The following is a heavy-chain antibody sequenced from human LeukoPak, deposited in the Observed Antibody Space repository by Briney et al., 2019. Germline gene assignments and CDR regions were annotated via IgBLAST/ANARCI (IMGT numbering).Heavy chain of an antibody. J-gene: IGHJ6*02. CDR1: GYTLTELS. CDR2: FDPEDGET. D-gene: IGHD6-19*01. Sequence: GASVKVSCKVSGYTLTELSMHWVRQAPGKGLEWMGGFDPEDGETIYAQKFQGRVTMTEDTSTDTAYMELSSLRSEDTAVYCCATGGSIAVAGREGLDYYYGMDVWGQGTTVTVSS. CDR3: ATGGSIAVAGREGLDYYYGMDV. V-gene: IGHV1-24*01.